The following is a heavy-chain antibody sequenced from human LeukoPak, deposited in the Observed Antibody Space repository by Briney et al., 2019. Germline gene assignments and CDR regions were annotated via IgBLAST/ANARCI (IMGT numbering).Heavy chain of an antibody. J-gene: IGHJ4*02. CDR2: ISSGGTYE. V-gene: IGHV3-30*01. D-gene: IGHD3-10*01. Sequence: GGSLRLSCAASGFTFSNYAMHWVRQAPGKGLEWVSLISSGGTYEYYADSVKGRYTISRDNSKNTLYLQLNSLRAEDTAVYYCARDSTYYYDSGSSGPHYFDNWGQGTLVTVSS. CDR3: ARDSTYYYDSGSSGPHYFDN. CDR1: GFTFSNYA.